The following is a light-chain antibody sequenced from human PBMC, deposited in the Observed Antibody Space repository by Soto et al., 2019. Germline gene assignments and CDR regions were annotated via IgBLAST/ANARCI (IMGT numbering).Light chain of an antibody. Sequence: DIQMTQSPSSLCASVGDRVTITCRASQSISSYLNWYQQKPGKAPKLLIYAASSLQSGVPSRFSGSGSGTDFTLTISSLEPEDFAVYYCQQRSNWPITFGQGTRLEIK. CDR1: QSISSY. J-gene: IGKJ5*01. CDR3: QQRSNWPIT. CDR2: AAS. V-gene: IGKV1-39*01.